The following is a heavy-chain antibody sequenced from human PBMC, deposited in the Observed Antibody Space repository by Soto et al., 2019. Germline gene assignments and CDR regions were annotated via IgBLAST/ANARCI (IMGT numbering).Heavy chain of an antibody. CDR2: MNPNSGNT. Sequence: ASVKVSCKASGYTFTSYDINWVRQATGQGLEWMGWMNPNSGNTGYAQKFQGRVTMTRNTSISTAYMELSSLRSEDTAVYYCARGRTRIEVDTAMVQYYYYYYGMDVWGQGTTVTVSS. CDR3: ARGRTRIEVDTAMVQYYYYYYGMDV. CDR1: GYTFTSYD. D-gene: IGHD5-18*01. V-gene: IGHV1-8*01. J-gene: IGHJ6*02.